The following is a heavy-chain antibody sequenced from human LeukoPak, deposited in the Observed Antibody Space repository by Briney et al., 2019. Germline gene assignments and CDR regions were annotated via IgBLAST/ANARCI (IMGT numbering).Heavy chain of an antibody. D-gene: IGHD3-9*01. J-gene: IGHJ6*02. CDR3: ARDNDISRGFYYAMDV. CDR1: GGSISGYY. Sequence: SETLSLTCTVSGGSISGYYWSWIRQPPGKGLEWIGYIYYSGSTNYNPSLKSRVTISVDTSKNQFSLKLSSVTAVDTAVYYCARDNDISRGFYYAMDVWGQGTTVIVSS. CDR2: IYYSGST. V-gene: IGHV4-59*01.